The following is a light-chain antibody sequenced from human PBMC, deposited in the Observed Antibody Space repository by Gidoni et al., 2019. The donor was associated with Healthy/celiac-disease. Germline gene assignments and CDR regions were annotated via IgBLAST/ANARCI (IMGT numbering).Light chain of an antibody. Sequence: DIQMTQSPSTLSASVGDRVTITCRASQSNSSWLAWYQQKPGKAPKLLIYDASSLESGVPSRFSGSGSGTEFTLTISSLQPDDFATYYCQQYNSYWTFGQGTKVEIK. J-gene: IGKJ1*01. CDR3: QQYNSYWT. V-gene: IGKV1-5*01. CDR2: DAS. CDR1: QSNSSW.